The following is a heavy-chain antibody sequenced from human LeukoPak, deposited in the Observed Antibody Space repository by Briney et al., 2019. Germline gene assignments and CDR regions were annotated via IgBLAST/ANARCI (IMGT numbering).Heavy chain of an antibody. D-gene: IGHD6-19*01. CDR2: IGGGATT. J-gene: IGHJ4*02. CDR1: GFTFSNYV. Sequence: GGSLRLSCAASGFTFSNYVTSRVRQAPGKGLEWVSAIGGGATTYYADYVKGRFTISRDNSKNTLYLQMNSLRAEDTAIYYCATAGRLQALAGWIPCWGEASLVTVS. V-gene: IGHV3-23*01. CDR3: ATAGRLQALAGWIPC.